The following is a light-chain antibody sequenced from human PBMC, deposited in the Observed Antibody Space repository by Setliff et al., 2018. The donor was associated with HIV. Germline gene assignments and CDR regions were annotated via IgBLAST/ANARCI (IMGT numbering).Light chain of an antibody. CDR3: SSYTSSTPLYV. CDR1: SSDVGGYNY. CDR2: AVS. V-gene: IGLV2-14*03. J-gene: IGLJ1*01. Sequence: QSALAQPASVSGSPGQSITISCTGSSSDVGGYNYVSWYQQHPGKAPKLMIYAVSNRPSGVSNRFSGSKSCNTASLTISGLQAEDEADYYCSSYTSSTPLYVFGTGTKVTVL.